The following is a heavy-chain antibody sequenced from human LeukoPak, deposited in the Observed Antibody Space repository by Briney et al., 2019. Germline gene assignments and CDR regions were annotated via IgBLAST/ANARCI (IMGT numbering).Heavy chain of an antibody. CDR1: GDSINSNY. CDR3: AREGWLRFDGGTGFDY. D-gene: IGHD5-12*01. CDR2: IYYSGST. J-gene: IGHJ4*02. V-gene: IGHV4-59*12. Sequence: SETLSLTCSVSGDSINSNYWSWMRQPPGKGLEWIGYIYYSGSTNYNPSLKSRVTISVDTSKNQFSLKLSSVTAADTAVNYCAREGWLRFDGGTGFDYWGQGTLVTVSS.